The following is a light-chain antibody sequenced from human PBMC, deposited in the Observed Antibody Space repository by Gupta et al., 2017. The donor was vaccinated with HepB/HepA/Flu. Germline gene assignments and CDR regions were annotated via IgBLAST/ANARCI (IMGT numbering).Light chain of an antibody. Sequence: DIQMTQSPSSLSASVGDRVTITCRASQSISSYLNWYQQKPGKAPELLIYAASTVHTGLPSRFSGRASATDFTLTVSMRHPEDFTTYYCQRSDTTPSTFGRGTRLEIK. V-gene: IGKV1-39*01. J-gene: IGKJ4*01. CDR2: AAS. CDR1: QSISSY. CDR3: QRSDTTPST.